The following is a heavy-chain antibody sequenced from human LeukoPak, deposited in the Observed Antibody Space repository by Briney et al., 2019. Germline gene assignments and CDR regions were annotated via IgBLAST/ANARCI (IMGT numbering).Heavy chain of an antibody. CDR1: GGSISGYY. CDR3: ARVGEVSFYYYYGMDV. CDR2: IYYSGST. J-gene: IGHJ6*04. V-gene: IGHV4-59*01. Sequence: SETLSLTCTVSGGSISGYYWSWIRQPPGKGLEWIGDIYYSGSTNHNPSLKSRVTISVDTSKNQFSLKLSSVTAADTAVYYCARVGEVSFYYYYGMDVWGKGTTVTVSS.